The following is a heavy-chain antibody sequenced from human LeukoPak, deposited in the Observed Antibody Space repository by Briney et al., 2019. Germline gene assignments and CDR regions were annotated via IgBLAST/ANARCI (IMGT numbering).Heavy chain of an antibody. D-gene: IGHD2/OR15-2a*01. Sequence: SQTLSLTCTVSGGSISSGGYYWSWNRQLPGKGLEWIGYIYYSGSTYYNPSLKSRLTISVDTSKNQFSLKLSSVTAADTAVYYCATTASTTHFDYWGQGTLVTVSS. CDR2: IYYSGST. CDR1: GGSISSGGYY. CDR3: ATTASTTHFDY. V-gene: IGHV4-31*03. J-gene: IGHJ4*02.